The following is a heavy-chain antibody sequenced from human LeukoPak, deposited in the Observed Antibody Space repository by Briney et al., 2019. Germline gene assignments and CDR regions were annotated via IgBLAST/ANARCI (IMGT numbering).Heavy chain of an antibody. Sequence: GRSLRLSCAASGLSFSNYDMHWVRQAPGKGLEWVAVISYDGSNKYYADSVKGRFTISRDNSKNTLYLQMGSLRAEDMAVYYCARDPDLNYYGSGSYPRYWGQGTLVTVSS. J-gene: IGHJ4*02. CDR1: GLSFSNYD. CDR3: ARDPDLNYYGSGSYPRY. V-gene: IGHV3-30*14. CDR2: ISYDGSNK. D-gene: IGHD3-10*01.